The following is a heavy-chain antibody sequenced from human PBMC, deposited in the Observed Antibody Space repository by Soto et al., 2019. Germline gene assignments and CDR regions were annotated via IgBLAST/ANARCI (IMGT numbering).Heavy chain of an antibody. CDR3: AKVPAYDYIRGSYLSFDY. J-gene: IGHJ4*02. D-gene: IGHD3-16*01. Sequence: PGGSLRLSCAASGFTFSSYAMSWVRQAPGKGLEWVSAISGSGGSTYYADSVKGRFTISRDNSKNTLYLQMNSLRAEDTAVYYCAKVPAYDYIRGSYLSFDYWGQGTLVTVSS. V-gene: IGHV3-23*01. CDR1: GFTFSSYA. CDR2: ISGSGGST.